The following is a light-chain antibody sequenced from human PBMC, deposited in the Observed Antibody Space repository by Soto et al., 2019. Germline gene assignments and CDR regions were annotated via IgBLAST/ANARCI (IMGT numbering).Light chain of an antibody. CDR1: QSVSSN. CDR3: QQYNNWPPRT. Sequence: EIVMTQSPATLSVSPGERATLSCRASQSVSSNLAWYQQKPGQAPRLLISGTSTRATGIPARFSGSGSGTEFTLTISSLQSEDVAVYYCQQYNNWPPRTFGQGTKVEIK. CDR2: GTS. J-gene: IGKJ1*01. V-gene: IGKV3-15*01.